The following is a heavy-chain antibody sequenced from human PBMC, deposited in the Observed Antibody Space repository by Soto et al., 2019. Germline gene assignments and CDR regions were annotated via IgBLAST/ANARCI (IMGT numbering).Heavy chain of an antibody. J-gene: IGHJ5*02. V-gene: IGHV4-31*03. CDR2: IFNSGNA. CDR1: GGSVTSGNYY. Sequence: SETLSLTCSVSGGSVTSGNYYWTWIRQRPGKGLEWIGHIFNSGNAYYNPSLKRRASISADTSKNQFSLRLTSVTAADAAVYFCARDGSHNVQAAMRWLDPWGQGTLVTVSS. D-gene: IGHD2-8*01. CDR3: ARDGSHNVQAAMRWLDP.